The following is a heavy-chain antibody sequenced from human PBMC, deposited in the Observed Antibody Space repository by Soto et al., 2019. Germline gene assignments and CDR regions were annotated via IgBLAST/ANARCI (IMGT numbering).Heavy chain of an antibody. Sequence: EVQLVESGGGLVKPGGSLRLSCAASGFTFSTYNMIWVRQAPGKGLEWVSSISSGSSYIYYADSVKGRFTISRDNAKNSLYLRVNCLRAEDTAVYYCAGAQVAAMDWCFDLWGRGTLVTVSS. J-gene: IGHJ2*01. V-gene: IGHV3-21*01. CDR2: ISSGSSYI. CDR1: GFTFSTYN. D-gene: IGHD6-19*01. CDR3: AGAQVAAMDWCFDL.